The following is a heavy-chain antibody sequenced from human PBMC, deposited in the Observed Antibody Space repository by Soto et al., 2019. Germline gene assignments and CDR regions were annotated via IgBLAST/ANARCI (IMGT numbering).Heavy chain of an antibody. V-gene: IGHV3-72*01. Sequence: EVQLGESGGGLVQPGGSLRLSCAASGFTFSDHYMDWVRQAPGKGLEWVGRVKNKANSYTTEYAASGKGRFTISRDDSKNSVNLQMDSLKTEDTALYYCARVARYDDFDVWGRGTMVTVSS. CDR2: VKNKANSYTT. J-gene: IGHJ3*01. CDR3: ARVARYDDFDV. CDR1: GFTFSDHY.